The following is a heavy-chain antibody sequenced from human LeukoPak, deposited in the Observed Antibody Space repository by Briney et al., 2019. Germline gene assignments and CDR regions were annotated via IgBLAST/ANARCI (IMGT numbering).Heavy chain of an antibody. CDR3: ASVDTAMVPDY. D-gene: IGHD5-18*01. Sequence: PSETLSLTCTVSGGSISSSSYYWGWIRQPPGKGLEWIGSIYYSGSTYYNPSLKSRVTISVDTSKNQFSLKLSSVTAADTAVHYCASVDTAMVPDYWGQGTLVTVSS. V-gene: IGHV4-39*01. CDR2: IYYSGST. J-gene: IGHJ4*02. CDR1: GGSISSSSYY.